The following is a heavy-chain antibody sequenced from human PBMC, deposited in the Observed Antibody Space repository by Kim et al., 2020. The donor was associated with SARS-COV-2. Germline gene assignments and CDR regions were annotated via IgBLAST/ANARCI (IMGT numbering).Heavy chain of an antibody. D-gene: IGHD1-1*01. CDR3: VSQGRTTGFFDF. V-gene: IGHV4-34*01. CDR1: GGSFSDYY. Sequence: SETLSLTCAVYGGSFSDYYWSWIRQSPGRGLEWIGEINHSGSTNYNPSLKSRVTMSVDTSKNQFFLKLKSVTAADTAMYYCVSQGRTTGFFDFWGRGTLVTVSP. J-gene: IGHJ2*01. CDR2: INHSGST.